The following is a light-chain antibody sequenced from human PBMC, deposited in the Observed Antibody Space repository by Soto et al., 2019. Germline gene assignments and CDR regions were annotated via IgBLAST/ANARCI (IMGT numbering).Light chain of an antibody. Sequence: EIVLTQSPATLSLSPGERATLSCRASQSVSSYLAWYQQKPGQGPRLLIYDASARATGIPARFSGSGSGTDFTLTISSLESEDFAVYYCQQRSNLMYTFGQGTKLAIK. CDR1: QSVSSY. CDR2: DAS. V-gene: IGKV3-11*01. CDR3: QQRSNLMYT. J-gene: IGKJ2*01.